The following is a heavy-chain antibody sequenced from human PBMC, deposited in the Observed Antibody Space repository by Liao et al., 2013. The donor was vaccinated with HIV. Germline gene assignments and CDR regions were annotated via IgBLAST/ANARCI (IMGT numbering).Heavy chain of an antibody. CDR1: GGSFVGYY. J-gene: IGHJ4*02. CDR2: INHSGST. CDR3: ASARWTTVHLFDF. V-gene: IGHV4-34*01. D-gene: IGHD4-17*01. Sequence: QVQLKQLGAGLLKPSETLSLTCAVSGGSFVGYYWSWLRQPYGKGLEWIGDINHSGSTNYNPSLESRVTLSVDTSKNQFSLKLSSATAADTAVYYCASARWTTVHLFDFWGQGTLVTVSS.